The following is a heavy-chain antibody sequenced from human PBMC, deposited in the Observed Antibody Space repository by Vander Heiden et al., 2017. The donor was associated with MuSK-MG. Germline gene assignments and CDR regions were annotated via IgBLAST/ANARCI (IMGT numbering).Heavy chain of an antibody. D-gene: IGHD3-22*01. CDR2: IYYSGST. CDR3: ARASYYDSSGYYYPYYFDY. Sequence: QVQLQESGPGLVKPSQTLSLTCTVPGGPISSGDYYWSWIRQPPGKGLEWIGYIYYSGSTYYNPSLKSRLTMSVDTSKNQFSLKLSSVTAADTAVYYCARASYYDSSGYYYPYYFDYWGQGTLVTVSS. J-gene: IGHJ4*02. CDR1: GGPISSGDYY. V-gene: IGHV4-30-4*08.